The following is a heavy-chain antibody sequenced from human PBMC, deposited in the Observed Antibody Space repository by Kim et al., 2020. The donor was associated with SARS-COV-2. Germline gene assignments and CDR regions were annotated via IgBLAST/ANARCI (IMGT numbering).Heavy chain of an antibody. CDR1: GFTFSTYS. J-gene: IGHJ6*02. CDR2: IDISSTYI. Sequence: GGSLRLSCAASGFTFSTYSMNWVCQAPGKGLEWVSAIDISSTYIYYADSVKGRFTISRDNAKNSLYLQMNSLIAEDTAVYYCAGVVLGDYYGMDGWGQGTTVTVSS. V-gene: IGHV3-21*01. CDR3: AGVVLGDYYGMDG. D-gene: IGHD4-17*01.